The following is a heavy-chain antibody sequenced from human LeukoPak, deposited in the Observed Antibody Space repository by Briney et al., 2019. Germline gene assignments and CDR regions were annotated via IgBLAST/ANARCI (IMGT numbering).Heavy chain of an antibody. Sequence: ASVKVSCKASGYTFTGYYMHWVRQAPGQGLEWMGWINPNSGATNFAQKFQGRVSMTRDTSISTAYMELSSRRSDDTAVYYCARADILTAYYTLDFWGQGTLVTVSS. J-gene: IGHJ4*02. CDR3: ARADILTAYYTLDF. V-gene: IGHV1-2*02. CDR1: GYTFTGYY. D-gene: IGHD3-9*01. CDR2: INPNSGAT.